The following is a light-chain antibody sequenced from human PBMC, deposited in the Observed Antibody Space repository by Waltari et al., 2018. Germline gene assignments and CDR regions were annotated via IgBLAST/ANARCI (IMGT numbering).Light chain of an antibody. V-gene: IGLV1-40*01. Sequence: QSVLTQPPSVSGAPGQRVTISCTGSGSNIGAGYDVPRYQPLPRAAPKLLIYGSTSRPLGVPDRFFGSTSGTSASLAITGLQAEDEADYYCQSYDTSLMTVVFGGGTKLTVL. CDR2: GST. CDR1: GSNIGAGYD. J-gene: IGLJ3*02. CDR3: QSYDTSLMTVV.